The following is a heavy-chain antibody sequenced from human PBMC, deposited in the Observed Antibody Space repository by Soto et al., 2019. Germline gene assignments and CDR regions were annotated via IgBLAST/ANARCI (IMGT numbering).Heavy chain of an antibody. J-gene: IGHJ4*02. CDR2: IWYDGSDK. D-gene: IGHD6-19*01. CDR3: ARDRYSSGWYDLDY. V-gene: IGHV3-33*01. CDR1: GFTFSSYG. Sequence: QVQLVESGGGVVQPGRSLRLSCAASGFTFSSYGMHWVRQAPGKGLEWVSVIWYDGSDKYYADSVKGRFTISRDNSKNTLYLPMNSLRAEDTAVYYCARDRYSSGWYDLDYWGQGTLGTVSS.